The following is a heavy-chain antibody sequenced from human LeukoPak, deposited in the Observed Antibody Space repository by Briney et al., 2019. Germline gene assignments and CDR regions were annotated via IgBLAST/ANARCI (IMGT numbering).Heavy chain of an antibody. J-gene: IGHJ4*02. V-gene: IGHV3-21*01. CDR3: ARVGGHCTSTSCPPPDY. D-gene: IGHD2-2*01. Sequence: PGGSLRLSCAASGFTFSSYNMYWVRQAPGKGLEWVSFIDSSSRYIYQADSVKGRFTISRDNAKSSVFLQMNSLRAEDTAVYYCARVGGHCTSTSCPPPDYWGQGTLVTVSS. CDR1: GFTFSSYN. CDR2: IDSSSRYI.